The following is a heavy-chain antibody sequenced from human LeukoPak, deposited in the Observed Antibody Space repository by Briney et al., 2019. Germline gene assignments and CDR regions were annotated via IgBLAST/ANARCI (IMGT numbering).Heavy chain of an antibody. V-gene: IGHV4-4*02. J-gene: IGHJ5*02. D-gene: IGHD6-19*01. CDR1: GGSISSSNW. CDR3: AREGSSGWYRRYWFDP. Sequence: SGTLSPTCAVSGGSISSSNWWSWVRQPPGKGLEWIGEIYHSGSTNYNPSLKSRVTISVDKSKSQFSLKLSPGTAADTAVYYCAREGSSGWYRRYWFDPWGQGTLVTVSS. CDR2: IYHSGST.